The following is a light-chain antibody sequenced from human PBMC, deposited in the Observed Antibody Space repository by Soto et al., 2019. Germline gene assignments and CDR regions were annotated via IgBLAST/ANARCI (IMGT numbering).Light chain of an antibody. CDR3: QAWDSSPHGV. Sequence: SYELTQPPSVSVSPGQTASITCSGAKLGDKYACWYQQKPGQSPVLVIYQDSKRPSGIPERFSGSNSGNTATLTISGTQAMDEADYYCQAWDSSPHGVFGGGTKLTVL. J-gene: IGLJ3*02. CDR2: QDS. V-gene: IGLV3-1*01. CDR1: KLGDKY.